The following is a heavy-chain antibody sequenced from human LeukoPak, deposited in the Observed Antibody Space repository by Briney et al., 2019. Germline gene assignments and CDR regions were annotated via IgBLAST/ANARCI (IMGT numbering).Heavy chain of an antibody. V-gene: IGHV3-21*01. Sequence: GGSLRLSCAASGFTFSSYSMNWVRQAPGKGLEWVSSISSSSSYIYYADSVKGRFTISRDNAKNSLYLQMNSLRAEDTAVYYCARVAVAGTDCFDPWGQGTLVNVSS. CDR3: ARVAVAGTDCFDP. J-gene: IGHJ5*02. CDR1: GFTFSSYS. D-gene: IGHD6-19*01. CDR2: ISSSSSYI.